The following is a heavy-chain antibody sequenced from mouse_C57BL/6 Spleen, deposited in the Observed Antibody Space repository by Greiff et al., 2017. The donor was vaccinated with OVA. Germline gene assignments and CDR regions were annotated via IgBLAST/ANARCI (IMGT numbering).Heavy chain of an antibody. CDR1: GFTFSSYA. CDR2: ISDGGSYT. V-gene: IGHV5-4*01. D-gene: IGHD1-1*01. CDR3: AREGDYYGSSYGVMDY. Sequence: EVKLVESGGGLVKPGGSLKLSCAASGFTFSSYAMSWVRQTPEKRLEWVATISDGGSYTYYPDNVKGRFTISRDNAKNNLYLQMSHLKSEDTAMYYCAREGDYYGSSYGVMDYWGQGTSVTVSS. J-gene: IGHJ4*01.